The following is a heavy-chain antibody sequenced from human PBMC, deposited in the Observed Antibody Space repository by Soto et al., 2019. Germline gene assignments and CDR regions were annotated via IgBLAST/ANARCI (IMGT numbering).Heavy chain of an antibody. CDR2: IYYSGST. D-gene: IGHD3-16*01. Sequence: SETLSLTCTVSGGYISSYYWSWIRQPPGKGLEWIGYIYYSGSTNYNPSLKSRVTISVDTSKNQFSLKLSSVTAADTAVYYCARVGWGSRWRGDMDAWGKGTTVTVSS. J-gene: IGHJ6*03. CDR3: ARVGWGSRWRGDMDA. CDR1: GGYISSYY. V-gene: IGHV4-59*01.